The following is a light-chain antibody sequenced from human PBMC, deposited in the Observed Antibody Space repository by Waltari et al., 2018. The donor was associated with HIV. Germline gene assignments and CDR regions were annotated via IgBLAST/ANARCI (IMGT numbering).Light chain of an antibody. CDR1: TSNIGTNV. J-gene: IGLJ2*01. Sequence: QSVLAQPPSVSGTPGQRVTISCSGTTSNIGTNVVNWYQQVPGMAPKLLISGNNQRPSGVPDRFSGFKSGTSASLAINGLQSEDEADYYCQAWDSSTVVFGGGTKLTVL. V-gene: IGLV1-44*01. CDR2: GNN. CDR3: QAWDSSTVV.